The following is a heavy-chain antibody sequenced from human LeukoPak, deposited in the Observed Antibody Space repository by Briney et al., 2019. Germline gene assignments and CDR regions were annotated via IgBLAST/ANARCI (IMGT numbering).Heavy chain of an antibody. CDR1: GFTFSSYS. CDR2: ISSSSSCI. Sequence: GGSLRLSCAASGFTFSSYSMNWVRQAPGEGLEWVSSISSSSSCIYYADSVKGRFTISRDNAKNSLYLQMNSLRAEDTAVYYCARDLTAGWSFDYWGQGTLVTVSS. CDR3: ARDLTAGWSFDY. J-gene: IGHJ4*02. V-gene: IGHV3-21*01. D-gene: IGHD6-19*01.